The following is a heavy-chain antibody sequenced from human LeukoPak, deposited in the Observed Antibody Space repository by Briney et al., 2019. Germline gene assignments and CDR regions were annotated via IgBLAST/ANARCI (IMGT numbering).Heavy chain of an antibody. CDR3: ARHLSGVTGYTYGRGIDY. Sequence: GGSLRLSCAASGFTFSSYSMSWVRQAPGKGLEWVANIKQDGSEKYYVDSVKGRFTISRDNAKTSLYLQMISLRAEDTAVYYCARHLSGVTGYTYGRGIDYWGQGTLVTVSS. CDR2: IKQDGSEK. V-gene: IGHV3-7*01. CDR1: GFTFSSYS. D-gene: IGHD5-18*01. J-gene: IGHJ4*02.